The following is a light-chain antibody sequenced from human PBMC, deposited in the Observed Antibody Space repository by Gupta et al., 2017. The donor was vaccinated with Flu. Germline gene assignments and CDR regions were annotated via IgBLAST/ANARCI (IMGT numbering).Light chain of an antibody. V-gene: IGKV1-27*01. Sequence: DIQMTQSPPSLSASLGDRVSISCRASQVISIYVGWYQQKPGKPPKLLISAASTLETGVPSRFIGSGSGRDFSLTITNLQPEDVATYYCQSDITAPLGFGGGTKVE. J-gene: IGKJ4*01. CDR1: QVISIY. CDR2: AAS. CDR3: QSDITAPLG.